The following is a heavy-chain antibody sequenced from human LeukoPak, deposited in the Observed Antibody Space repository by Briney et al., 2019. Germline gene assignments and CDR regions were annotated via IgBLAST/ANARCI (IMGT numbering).Heavy chain of an antibody. Sequence: TSETLSLTCTVSGGSISSGSYYWSWIRQPAGKGLEWIGRIYTSGSTNYNPSLKSRVTISVDTSKNQFSLKLSSVTAADTAVYYCARVLAGSGFDYWGQGTLVTVSS. CDR1: GGSISSGSYY. D-gene: IGHD6-13*01. J-gene: IGHJ4*02. CDR3: ARVLAGSGFDY. CDR2: IYTSGST. V-gene: IGHV4-61*02.